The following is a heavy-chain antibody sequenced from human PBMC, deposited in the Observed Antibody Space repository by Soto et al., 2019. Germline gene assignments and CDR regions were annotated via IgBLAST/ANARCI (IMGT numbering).Heavy chain of an antibody. D-gene: IGHD4-17*01. CDR2: IRSKTNNYAT. CDR3: TTLNSIGSDYWRQGSLVTVSSV. Sequence: EVQLVESGGGLVHPGGSLKLSCAASGFSFSAAAMHWVRQASGRGLEWIGRIRSKTNNYATIYSASVKGRFIISRDDSKNTAYLEMTSLKYEDTAVYYCTTLNSIGSDYWRQGSLVTVSSVWGQGTTVTVSS. CDR1: GFSFSAAA. V-gene: IGHV3-73*02. J-gene: IGHJ6*02.